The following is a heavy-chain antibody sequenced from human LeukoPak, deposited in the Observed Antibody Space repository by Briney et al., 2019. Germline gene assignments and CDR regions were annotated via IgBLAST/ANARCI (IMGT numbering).Heavy chain of an antibody. CDR2: ISGSGGNT. CDR1: GFTFSSYA. J-gene: IGHJ4*02. Sequence: GGSLRLSCAAPGFTFSSYAMSWVRQAPGKGLEWVSAISGSGGNTYYADSVKGRFTISRDNSRNTLYLQMNSLRAEDTAVYYCAKGHPRDIPIYYFDFWGQGTLVTVFS. CDR3: AKGHPRDIPIYYFDF. D-gene: IGHD2-2*02. V-gene: IGHV3-23*01.